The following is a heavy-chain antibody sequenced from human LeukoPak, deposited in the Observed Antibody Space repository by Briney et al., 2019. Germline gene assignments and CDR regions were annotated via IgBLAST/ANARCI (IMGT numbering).Heavy chain of an antibody. V-gene: IGHV1-18*04. CDR2: ISPYNGNT. Sequence: GASVKVSCKASGYTFTGYYMHWVRQAPGQGLEWMGWISPYNGNTNYAQKLQGRVTLTTDTSTNTAYMELRSLRSDDTALYYCARGDSSGSGFDYWGQGTLVTVSS. CDR1: GYTFTGYY. CDR3: ARGDSSGSGFDY. J-gene: IGHJ4*02. D-gene: IGHD3-22*01.